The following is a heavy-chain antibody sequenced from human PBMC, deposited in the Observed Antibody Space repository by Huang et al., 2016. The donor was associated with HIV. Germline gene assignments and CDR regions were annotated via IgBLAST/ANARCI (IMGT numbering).Heavy chain of an antibody. CDR2: ISYDGSNK. CDR3: AREGPKGTTMV. D-gene: IGHD5-18*01. Sequence: QVQLVESGGGVVQPGRSLRLSCAASGFTFSSYAMHWVRQAAGKGLEGVTIISYDGSNKYYADSVKGRFTISRDNSKNTLYLQMNSLRAEDTAVYYCAREGPKGTTMVWGQGTLVTVSS. CDR1: GFTFSSYA. V-gene: IGHV3-30-3*01. J-gene: IGHJ4*02.